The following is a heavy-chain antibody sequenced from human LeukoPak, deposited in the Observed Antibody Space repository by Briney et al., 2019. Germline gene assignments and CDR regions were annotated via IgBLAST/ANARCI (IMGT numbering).Heavy chain of an antibody. D-gene: IGHD3-10*01. V-gene: IGHV4-34*01. CDR1: GGSFSGYY. CDR2: ISHSGST. J-gene: IGHJ4*02. Sequence: SETLSLTCAVYGGSFSGYYWSWIRQPPGKGLEWIGEISHSGSTNYNPSLKSRVTISVDTSKNQFSLKLSSVTAADTAVYYCARGRGSLLWFGELGYYFDYWGQGTLVTVSS. CDR3: ARGRGSLLWFGELGYYFDY.